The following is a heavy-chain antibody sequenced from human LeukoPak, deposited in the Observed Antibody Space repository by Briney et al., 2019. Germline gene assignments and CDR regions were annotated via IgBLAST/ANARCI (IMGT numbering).Heavy chain of an antibody. D-gene: IGHD1-26*01. CDR3: ATDPGGSYYGAFGY. CDR2: FDPEDGET. CDR1: GYTLTELS. V-gene: IGHV1-24*01. Sequence: ASVNVSCKVSGYTLTELSMHWVRQAPGKGLEWMGGFDPEDGETIYAQKFQGRVTMTEDTSTDTAYMELSSLRSEDTAVYYCATDPGGSYYGAFGYWGQGTLVTVSS. J-gene: IGHJ4*02.